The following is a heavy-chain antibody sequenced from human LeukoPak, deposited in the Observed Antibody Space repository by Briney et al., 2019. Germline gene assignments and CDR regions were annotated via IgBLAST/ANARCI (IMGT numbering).Heavy chain of an antibody. CDR2: INWNGGST. Sequence: RGSLRLSCVASGFTFDDYGMIWVRHAPGKGLEWVSGINWNGGSTGYADFVKGRFTISRDDAKNSLFLQMNSLRAEDTAFYYCARKASYSSSAYNPHYFDYWGQGALVTVSS. CDR3: ARKASYSSSAYNPHYFDY. CDR1: GFTFDDYG. D-gene: IGHD6-6*01. J-gene: IGHJ4*02. V-gene: IGHV3-20*04.